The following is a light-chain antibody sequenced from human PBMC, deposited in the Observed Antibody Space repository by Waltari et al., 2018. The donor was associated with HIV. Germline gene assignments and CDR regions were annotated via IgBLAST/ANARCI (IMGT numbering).Light chain of an antibody. J-gene: IGLJ1*01. CDR1: SSAVGGHNY. Sequence: QSALTQPASVSGSPGQSITISCTGTSSAVGGHNYVSWYQQHPAKAPKLMIYDVSKRPSGVSNRFSGSKSGNTASLTISGLQAEDEADYYCCSYAGSSTYVFGTGTKVTVL. CDR2: DVS. CDR3: CSYAGSSTYV. V-gene: IGLV2-23*02.